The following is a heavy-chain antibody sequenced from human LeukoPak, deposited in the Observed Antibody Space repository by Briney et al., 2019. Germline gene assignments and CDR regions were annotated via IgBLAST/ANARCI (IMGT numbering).Heavy chain of an antibody. V-gene: IGHV4-34*01. CDR1: GGSFSGYY. Sequence: PSETLSLTCAVYGGSFSGYYWSWIRQPPGKGLEWIGEINHSGSTNYNPSLKSRVTISVDTSKNQFSLKLSSVTAADTAVYYRARTMITFGGVIAVFDYWGQGTLVTVSS. J-gene: IGHJ4*02. CDR2: INHSGST. D-gene: IGHD3-16*02. CDR3: ARTMITFGGVIAVFDY.